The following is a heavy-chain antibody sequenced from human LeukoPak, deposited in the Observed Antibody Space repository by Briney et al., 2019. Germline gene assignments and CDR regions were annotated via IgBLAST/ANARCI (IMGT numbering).Heavy chain of an antibody. CDR1: GFTFSSYG. CDR2: ISYDGSNK. D-gene: IGHD3-10*01. J-gene: IGHJ6*02. V-gene: IGHV3-30*18. Sequence: PGRSVRLSCAASGFTFSSYGMHWVRQAPGKGLEWVAVISYDGSNKYYADSVKGRFTISRDNSKNTLYLQMNSLRAEDTAVYYCAKFKFMVRGVIMSGMDVWGQGTTVSVSS. CDR3: AKFKFMVRGVIMSGMDV.